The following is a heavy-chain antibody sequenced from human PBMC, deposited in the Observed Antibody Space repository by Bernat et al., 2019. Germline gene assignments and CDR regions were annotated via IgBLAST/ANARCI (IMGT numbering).Heavy chain of an antibody. Sequence: QVQLVQSGAEVKKPGSSVKVSCKASGGTFSSYAISWVRQAPGQGLEWMGGIIPIFGTANYAQKFQGRVTITADKSTSTAYMELSSLRSEDTAVYYCARGLNSIGHTGEWLYYYYYYMDVWGKGTTVTVSS. CDR3: ARGLNSIGHTGEWLYYYYYYMDV. CDR1: GGTFSSYA. CDR2: IIPIFGTA. D-gene: IGHD3-3*01. J-gene: IGHJ6*03. V-gene: IGHV1-69*06.